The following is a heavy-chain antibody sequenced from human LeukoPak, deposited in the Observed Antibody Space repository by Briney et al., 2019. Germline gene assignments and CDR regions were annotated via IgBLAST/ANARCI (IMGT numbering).Heavy chain of an antibody. CDR1: GFTFSSYS. J-gene: IGHJ3*02. D-gene: IGHD6-13*01. CDR2: ISSSSSYI. CDR3: GRGAAAKDDAFDI. Sequence: GGSLRLSCAASGFTFSSYSMNWVRQAPGKGLEWVSSISSSSSYIYYADSVKGRFTISRDNAKNSLYLQMNSLRAEDTAVYYWGRGAAAKDDAFDIWGKGTMVTVSS. V-gene: IGHV3-21*01.